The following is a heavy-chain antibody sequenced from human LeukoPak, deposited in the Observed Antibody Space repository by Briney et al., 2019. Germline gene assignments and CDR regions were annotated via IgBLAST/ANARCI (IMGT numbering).Heavy chain of an antibody. V-gene: IGHV1-46*01. J-gene: IGHJ6*03. CDR3: AREGYSGYDFPLGDYYYYYYYMDV. Sequence: ASVKVSCKASGYTFTSYYMHWVRQAPGQGLEWRGIINPSGGSTSYAQQFQGRVTMTRDMSTSTVYMELSSLRSEDTAVYYCAREGYSGYDFPLGDYYYYYYYMDVWGKGTTVTVSS. CDR1: GYTFTSYY. CDR2: INPSGGST. D-gene: IGHD5-12*01.